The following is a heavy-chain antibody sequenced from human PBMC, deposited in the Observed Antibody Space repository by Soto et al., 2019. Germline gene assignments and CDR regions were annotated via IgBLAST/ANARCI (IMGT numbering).Heavy chain of an antibody. CDR3: ARDQGTGGMDY. CDR2: IYYSGST. CDR1: GGSISSYY. Sequence: SETLSLTCTVSGGSISSYYWSWIRQPPGKGLEWIGYIYYSGSTNYNPSLKSRVTISVDTSKNQFSLKLSSVTAADTAVYYCARDQGTGGMDYWGQGTLVTVSS. J-gene: IGHJ4*02. D-gene: IGHD7-27*01. V-gene: IGHV4-59*01.